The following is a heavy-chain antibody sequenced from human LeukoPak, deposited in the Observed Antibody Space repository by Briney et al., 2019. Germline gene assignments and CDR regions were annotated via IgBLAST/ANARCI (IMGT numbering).Heavy chain of an antibody. CDR2: INHSGST. J-gene: IGHJ6*02. Sequence: SETLSLTCAVYGGSFSGYYWSWIRQPPGKGLEWIGEINHSGSTNYNPSLKSRVTISVDTSKNQFSLKLSSVTAADTAVYYCARDIRRPDYYDSSGYLSLYYYYYGMDVWGQGTTVTVSS. CDR1: GGSFSGYY. V-gene: IGHV4-34*01. D-gene: IGHD3-22*01. CDR3: ARDIRRPDYYDSSGYLSLYYYYYGMDV.